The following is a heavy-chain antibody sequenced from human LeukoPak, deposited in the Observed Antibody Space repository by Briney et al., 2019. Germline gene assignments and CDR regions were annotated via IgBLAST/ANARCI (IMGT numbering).Heavy chain of an antibody. Sequence: GGSLRLSCAASGFTFSRSWMHWVRQAPGKGLVWVSRINDDGSTTSYADSVKGRFTISRDNAKNTLYLQMNSLRAEDTAVYYCAKERQWLVSDQIFDYWGQGTLVTVSS. D-gene: IGHD6-19*01. J-gene: IGHJ4*02. V-gene: IGHV3-74*01. CDR3: AKERQWLVSDQIFDY. CDR1: GFTFSRSW. CDR2: INDDGSTT.